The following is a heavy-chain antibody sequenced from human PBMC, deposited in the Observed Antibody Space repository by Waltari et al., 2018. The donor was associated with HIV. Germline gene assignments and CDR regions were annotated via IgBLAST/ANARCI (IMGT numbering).Heavy chain of an antibody. CDR3: TRGNGHAFDL. CDR1: GFTVSSYW. CDR2: INRDGAST. V-gene: IGHV3-74*01. J-gene: IGHJ3*01. D-gene: IGHD2-8*01. Sequence: EVQLVESGGGSVQPGGSLRLSCAASGFTVSSYWMFWVRQVPGKGLVSVSRINRDGASTTYADSVKCRFTISRDNAKNTLYLQMNSLRAEDTAMYYCTRGNGHAFDLWGQGTMVTVSS.